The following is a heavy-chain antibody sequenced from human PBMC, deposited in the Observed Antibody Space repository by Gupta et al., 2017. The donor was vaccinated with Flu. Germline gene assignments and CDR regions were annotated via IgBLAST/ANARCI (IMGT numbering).Heavy chain of an antibody. CDR3: ARLGYSSSWVDS. CDR1: GGSISSGTYY. Sequence: QLLLQESGPGLVTPSEPVTFTCPVSGGSISSGTYYLCWIRPPHGKGLDWIGSIYESGSPYYSTSLKSRVTILVDTSKNQFSLKLSSVTDADTAVYYCARLGYSSSWVDSWGQGTLVTVSS. J-gene: IGHJ4*02. V-gene: IGHV4-39*01. D-gene: IGHD6-13*01. CDR2: IYESGSP.